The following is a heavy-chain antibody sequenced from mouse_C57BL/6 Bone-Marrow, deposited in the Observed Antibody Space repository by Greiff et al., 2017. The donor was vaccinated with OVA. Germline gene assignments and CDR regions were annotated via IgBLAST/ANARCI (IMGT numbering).Heavy chain of an antibody. CDR1: GYTFTSYW. D-gene: IGHD1-1*01. J-gene: IGHJ2*01. CDR2: IDPSDSYT. Sequence: QVQLQQPGAELVKPGASVKLSCKASGYTFTSYWMQWVKQRPGQGLEWIGEIDPSDSYTNYNQKFKGKATLTVATSSSTAYMQLSSLTSEDSAVYYCARIPLITTVVADYWGQGTTLTVSS. CDR3: ARIPLITTVVADY. V-gene: IGHV1-50*01.